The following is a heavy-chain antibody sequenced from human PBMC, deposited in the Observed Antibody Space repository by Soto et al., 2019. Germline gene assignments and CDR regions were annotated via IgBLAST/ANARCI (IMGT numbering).Heavy chain of an antibody. CDR3: AKNNRYCSSTNCFVFDY. CDR2: IKQDGSEK. Sequence: EVQLVESGGGLVQPGGSLRLSCAASGFTFNNYWMSWVRQAPGKGLEWVANIKQDGSEKYYVDSVKGRFTISRDNAKNSLYLQMNGLRAEDTAVYYCAKNNRYCSSTNCFVFDYWGQGTLVTVSS. D-gene: IGHD2-2*01. CDR1: GFTFNNYW. J-gene: IGHJ4*02. V-gene: IGHV3-7*01.